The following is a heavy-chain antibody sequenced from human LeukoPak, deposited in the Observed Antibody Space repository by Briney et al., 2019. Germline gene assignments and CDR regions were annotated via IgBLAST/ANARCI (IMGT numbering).Heavy chain of an antibody. D-gene: IGHD4-23*01. CDR2: ISTFNGNT. V-gene: IGHV1-18*01. CDR1: GYAFTNYG. J-gene: IGHJ4*02. CDR3: ARRHLIGNGYFDH. Sequence: GASVKVSCKASGYAFTNYGITWVRQAPGQGLEWLGWISTFNGNTNYAQRLQDRVTMTTDTSTNTAYLELRRLRSDDTALYYCARRHLIGNGYFDHWGQGSLVIVSS.